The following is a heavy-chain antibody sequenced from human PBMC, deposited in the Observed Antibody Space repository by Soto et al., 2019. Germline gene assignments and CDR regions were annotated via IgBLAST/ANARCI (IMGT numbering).Heavy chain of an antibody. CDR1: GGTFSSYT. Sequence: GASVKVSCKASGGTFSSYTISWVRQAPGQGLEWMGRIIPILGIANYAQKFQGRVTITADKSTSTAYMELSSLRSEDTAVYYCAREADEWSDDYGGNSVDAAFDIWGQGTMVTVSS. V-gene: IGHV1-69*04. CDR2: IIPILGIA. D-gene: IGHD4-17*01. CDR3: AREADEWSDDYGGNSVDAAFDI. J-gene: IGHJ3*02.